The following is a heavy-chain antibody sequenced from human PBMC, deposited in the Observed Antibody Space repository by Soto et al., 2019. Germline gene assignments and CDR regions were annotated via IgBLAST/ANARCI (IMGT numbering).Heavy chain of an antibody. CDR1: GYTFTSYG. J-gene: IGHJ4*02. D-gene: IGHD4-4*01. CDR2: ISAYNGNT. Sequence: ASVKVSCKASGYTFTSYGISWVRQAPGQGLEWMGWISAYNGNTNYAQKLQGRVTMTTDTSTGTAYMELRSLRSDDTAVYYCSTLDYNYYFDYWGQGTLVTVSS. CDR3: STLDYNYYFDY. V-gene: IGHV1-18*04.